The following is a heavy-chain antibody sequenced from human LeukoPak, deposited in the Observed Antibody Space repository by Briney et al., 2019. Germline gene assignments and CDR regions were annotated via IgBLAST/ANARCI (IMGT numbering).Heavy chain of an antibody. Sequence: SETLSLTCTVSGGSISSYYWSWIRQPPGKGLEWIGYICYSGGTNYNPSLKSRVTISVDTSKNQFSLKPSSVTAADTAVYYCARGLGRIGNWFDPWGQGTLVTVSS. CDR2: ICYSGGT. D-gene: IGHD7-27*01. V-gene: IGHV4-59*01. CDR3: ARGLGRIGNWFDP. CDR1: GGSISSYY. J-gene: IGHJ5*02.